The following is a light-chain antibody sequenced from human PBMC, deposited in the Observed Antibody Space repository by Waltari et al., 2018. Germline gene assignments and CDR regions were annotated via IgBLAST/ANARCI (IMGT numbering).Light chain of an antibody. CDR1: QGVSSSY. Sequence: EIVLTQSPGTLSLSPGESATLSCRASQGVSSSYLAWYQQKPGQAPRLLIYGASSRATGIPDRFSVSGSGTDFTLSISRLEPEDVAVYYGHQYGSSITFSHGTRLEIK. J-gene: IGKJ5*01. CDR2: GAS. CDR3: HQYGSSIT. V-gene: IGKV3-20*01.